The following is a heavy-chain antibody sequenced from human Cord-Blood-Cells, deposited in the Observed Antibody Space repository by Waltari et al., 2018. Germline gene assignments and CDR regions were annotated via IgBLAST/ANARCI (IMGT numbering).Heavy chain of an antibody. CDR2: IIPIFGTA. J-gene: IGHJ4*02. V-gene: IGHV1-69*06. CDR1: GGTFSTYA. Sequence: QVQLVQSGAEVKKPGSSVNVSCKASGGTFSTYAISWLRQAPGQGLEWMGGIIPIFGTANYAQKFQGRVTITADKSTSTAYMELSSLRSEDTAVYYCARGIRSYYDSSGYYWGQGTLVTVSS. CDR3: ARGIRSYYDSSGYY. D-gene: IGHD3-22*01.